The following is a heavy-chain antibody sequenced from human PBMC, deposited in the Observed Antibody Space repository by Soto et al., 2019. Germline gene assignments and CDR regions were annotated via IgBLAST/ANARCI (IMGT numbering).Heavy chain of an antibody. CDR3: ARASEKLSTFDY. Sequence: QVPLVESGGGVVQPGRSLRLSCAASGFTFSSYGMHWVRQAPGKGLEWVAVIWYDGSNKYYADSVKGRFTISRDNSKNTLYLQMNSLRAEDTAVYYCARASEKLSTFDYWGQGTLVTVSS. V-gene: IGHV3-33*01. J-gene: IGHJ4*02. CDR2: IWYDGSNK. CDR1: GFTFSSYG.